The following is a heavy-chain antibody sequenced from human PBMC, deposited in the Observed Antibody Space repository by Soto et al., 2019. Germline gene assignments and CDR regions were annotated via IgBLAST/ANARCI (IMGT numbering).Heavy chain of an antibody. J-gene: IGHJ6*03. CDR1: GFTFSSYA. CDR2: ISGSGGST. V-gene: IGHV3-23*01. Sequence: EVQLLESGGGLVQPGGSLRLSCAASGFTFSSYAMSWVRQAPGKGLEWGSAISGSGGSTYYADSVKGRFTISRDNSKNTLYLQMNSLRAEDTAVYYCAKDGYDYGDYVDYYYYMDVWGKGTTVTVSS. D-gene: IGHD4-17*01. CDR3: AKDGYDYGDYVDYYYYMDV.